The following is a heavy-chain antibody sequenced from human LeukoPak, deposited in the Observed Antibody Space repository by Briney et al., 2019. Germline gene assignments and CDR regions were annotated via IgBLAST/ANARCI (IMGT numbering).Heavy chain of an antibody. CDR2: ISGSGGST. CDR1: GFTFSSYA. CDR3: AKALYSSGWYYDY. D-gene: IGHD6-19*01. J-gene: IGHJ4*02. Sequence: PGGSLRLSCAASGFTFSSYAMSWVRQAPGKGLESVSSISGSGGSTYYADSVKGRFTISRDNSKNTLYLQMNSLRAEDTAVYYCAKALYSSGWYYDYWGQGTLVTVSS. V-gene: IGHV3-23*01.